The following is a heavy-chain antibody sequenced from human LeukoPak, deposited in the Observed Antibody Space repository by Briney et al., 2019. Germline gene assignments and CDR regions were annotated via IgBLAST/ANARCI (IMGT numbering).Heavy chain of an antibody. V-gene: IGHV3-11*06. CDR1: GFTFSDYY. D-gene: IGHD4-23*01. Sequence: GGSLRLSCAPSGFTFSDYYMSWIRQAPGKGLEWVSSISSSSNFIYYADSVKGRFTISRDNAKISLYLQMNSLRAEDTAVYYCARGNGGTRSRYWYFDLWGRGTLVTVSS. CDR3: ARGNGGTRSRYWYFDL. CDR2: ISSSSNFI. J-gene: IGHJ2*01.